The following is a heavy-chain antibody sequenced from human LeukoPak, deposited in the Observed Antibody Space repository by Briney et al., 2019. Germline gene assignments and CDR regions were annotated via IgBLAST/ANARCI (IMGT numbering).Heavy chain of an antibody. CDR2: VSTDGTIK. Sequence: GGSLRLSCAASGFTFSSYAMHWVRQAPGKGLEGVAVVSTDGTIKYYADSMKGRFTASRDNYKNTVDLQMTSLPAEDAAVYYCARDLDTTVTMKGMDVWGKGTTVTVSS. J-gene: IGHJ6*04. CDR1: GFTFSSYA. V-gene: IGHV3-30*04. D-gene: IGHD4-17*01. CDR3: ARDLDTTVTMKGMDV.